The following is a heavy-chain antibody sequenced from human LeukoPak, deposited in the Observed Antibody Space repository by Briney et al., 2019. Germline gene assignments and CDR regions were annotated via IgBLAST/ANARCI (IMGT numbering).Heavy chain of an antibody. D-gene: IGHD6-13*01. CDR1: RFTSYA. CDR3: ARDSAGNDY. Sequence: GGSLRLSCAASRFTSYAMSWVRQAPGKGLEWVANIKQDGSEKYYVDSVKGRFTISRDNAKNSLYLQMNSLRAEDTAMYYCARDSAGNDYWGQGTLVTVSS. J-gene: IGHJ4*02. V-gene: IGHV3-7*01. CDR2: IKQDGSEK.